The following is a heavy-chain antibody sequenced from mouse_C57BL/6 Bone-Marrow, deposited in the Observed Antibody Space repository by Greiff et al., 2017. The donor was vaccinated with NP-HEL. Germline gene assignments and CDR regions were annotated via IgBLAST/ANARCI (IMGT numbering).Heavy chain of an antibody. V-gene: IGHV1-81*01. CDR2: IYPRSGNT. CDR3: ARLRILRRAY. J-gene: IGHJ3*01. Sequence: QVQLQQSGAELARPGASVKLSCKASGYTFTSYGISWVKQRTGQGLEWIGEIYPRSGNTYYNEKFKGKATLTADKSSSTAYMELRSLTSEDSAVYFCARLRILRRAYWGQGTLVTVSA. D-gene: IGHD1-1*01. CDR1: GYTFTSYG.